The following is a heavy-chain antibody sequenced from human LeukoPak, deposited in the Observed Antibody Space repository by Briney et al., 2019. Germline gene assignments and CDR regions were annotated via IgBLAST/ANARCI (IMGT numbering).Heavy chain of an antibody. CDR3: ARIRGFGADYYYYYMDV. CDR2: IFYSGST. Sequence: SETLSLTCTVSGGSIINYYWSWIRQPPGKGLEWIGYIFYSGSTNYNPSLKSRVTMSVDTSKNQFSLKLSSVTAADTAAYYCARIRGFGADYYYYYMDVWGKGTTVTVSS. CDR1: GGSIINYY. J-gene: IGHJ6*03. D-gene: IGHD3-10*01. V-gene: IGHV4-59*12.